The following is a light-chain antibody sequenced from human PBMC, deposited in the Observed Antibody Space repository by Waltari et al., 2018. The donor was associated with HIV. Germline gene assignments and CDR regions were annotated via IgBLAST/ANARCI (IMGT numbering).Light chain of an antibody. CDR3: TSYISGTTPV. CDR2: EVT. J-gene: IGLJ2*01. CDR1: YLNDYVY. V-gene: IGLV2-14*01. Sequence: QSALTQPASVSGSPGQSIPISCYLNDYVYVSWYQRHPGKPPKVIIYEVTNRPPGLSNRFSGSKSGNTATLTISGLQPEDEADYFCTSYISGTTPVFGRGTRVTVL.